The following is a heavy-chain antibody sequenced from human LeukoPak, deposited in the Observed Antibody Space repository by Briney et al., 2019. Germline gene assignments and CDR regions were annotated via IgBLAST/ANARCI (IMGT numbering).Heavy chain of an antibody. CDR2: INPSGGST. V-gene: IGHV1-46*01. J-gene: IGHJ4*02. Sequence: ASVRVSCKTSGYTFSLYYMHWVRQAPGQGLEWLGIINPSGGSTTYAQKFQGRVTMTRDTSTKTAYMDLSSLRSEDTAVYFCARVPSYYYDTSGYYDYWGQGTLVTVSS. CDR3: ARVPSYYYDTSGYYDY. CDR1: GYTFSLYY. D-gene: IGHD3-22*01.